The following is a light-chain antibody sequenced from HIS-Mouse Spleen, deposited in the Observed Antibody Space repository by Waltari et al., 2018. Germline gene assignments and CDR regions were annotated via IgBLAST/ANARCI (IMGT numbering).Light chain of an antibody. CDR1: QGISSY. CDR3: QQYYSYPLT. Sequence: AIRMTQSPSSFSASTGDRVTITCRASQGISSYLAWYQQKPGKAPKLRIYAGSTLQSGVPSRFSGSGSGTDFTLTISCLQSEDFATYYCQQYYSYPLTFGGGTKVEIK. V-gene: IGKV1-8*01. CDR2: AGS. J-gene: IGKJ4*01.